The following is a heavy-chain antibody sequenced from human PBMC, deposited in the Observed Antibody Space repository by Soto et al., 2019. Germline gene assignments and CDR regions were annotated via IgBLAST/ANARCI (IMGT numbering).Heavy chain of an antibody. Sequence: SETLSLTRTVSGASIRSSYWSWIRQSPGKGLEWIGYVYYSGSTKYNPSLKSRVTISVDTSKNQFSLRLKSVTAADTAIYYCARRSAMSTFGGVSAWGPGTLVTVSS. D-gene: IGHD3-16*01. CDR2: VYYSGST. V-gene: IGHV4-59*01. J-gene: IGHJ4*02. CDR3: ARRSAMSTFGGVSA. CDR1: GASIRSSY.